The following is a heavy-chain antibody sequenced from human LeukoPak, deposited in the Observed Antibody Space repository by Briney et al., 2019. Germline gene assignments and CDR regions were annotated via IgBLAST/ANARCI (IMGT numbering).Heavy chain of an antibody. V-gene: IGHV3-7*05. J-gene: IGHJ6*02. D-gene: IGHD1-1*01. CDR2: IKQDGSEK. CDR3: AGGTRMDV. Sequence: GGSLRLSCTAFGVTFSSYWMSWVRQAPGKGLEWVAFIKQDGSEKYYVDLVKGRFSISRDNAKNSLYLQMNSLGADDTAVYYCAGGTRMDVWGQGTTVTVSS. CDR1: GVTFSSYW.